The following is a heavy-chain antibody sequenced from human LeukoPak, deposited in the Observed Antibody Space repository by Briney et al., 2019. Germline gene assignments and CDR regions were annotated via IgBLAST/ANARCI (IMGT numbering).Heavy chain of an antibody. CDR1: GFTFGDYA. D-gene: IGHD3-9*01. CDR2: IRSKAYGGTT. J-gene: IGHJ4*02. Sequence: GGSLRLSCTASGFTFGDYAMSWVRQAPGKGLEWVGFIRSKAYGGTTEYAASVKGRFTISRDDSKSIAYLQMNSLKPEDTAVYYCTRSALRYFDRLPYDYWGQGTLVTVCS. CDR3: TRSALRYFDRLPYDY. V-gene: IGHV3-49*04.